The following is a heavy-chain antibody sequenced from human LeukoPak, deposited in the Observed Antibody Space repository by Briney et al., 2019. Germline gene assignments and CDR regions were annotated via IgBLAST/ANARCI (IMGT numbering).Heavy chain of an antibody. D-gene: IGHD3-22*01. V-gene: IGHV3-23*01. CDR1: EFTFSSYG. CDR2: ISGSGETT. Sequence: QPGGSLRLSCAASEFTFSSYGMTWLRQTPAKGLEWVSAISGSGETTYYSDSVKGRFTISRDNSKNTLFLQMNSLRVEDAAMYYCAKTHGYFDQWGQGTLVAVSS. J-gene: IGHJ4*02. CDR3: AKTHGYFDQ.